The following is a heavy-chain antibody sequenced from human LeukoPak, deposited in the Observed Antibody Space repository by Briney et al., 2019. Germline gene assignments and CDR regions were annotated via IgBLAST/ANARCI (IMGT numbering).Heavy chain of an antibody. CDR3: ARVMRGSQFDY. CDR1: GYSITSDYY. D-gene: IGHD3-16*01. CDR2: ISDGGNT. Sequence: SETLSLTCAVYGYSITSDYYRGWIRQSPGKGLEWIGSISDGGNTYYNSSLESRTTISRDTSKNQFSLKLTSVAASDTAIYYCARVMRGSQFDYWGQGTLVTVSS. V-gene: IGHV4-38-2*01. J-gene: IGHJ4*02.